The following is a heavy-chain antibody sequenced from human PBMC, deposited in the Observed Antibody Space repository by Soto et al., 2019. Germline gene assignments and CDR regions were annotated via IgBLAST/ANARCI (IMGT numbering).Heavy chain of an antibody. CDR3: AKAGIPAYYFDY. V-gene: IGHV3-23*01. D-gene: IGHD6-25*01. J-gene: IGHJ4*02. CDR2: ISGSGGST. Sequence: GGSLRLSCAASGFTLSSYAMSWVRQAPGKGLGWVSAISGSGGSTYYADSVKGRFTISRDNSKNTLYLQMNSLRAEDTAVYYCAKAGIPAYYFDYWGQGTLVTVSS. CDR1: GFTLSSYA.